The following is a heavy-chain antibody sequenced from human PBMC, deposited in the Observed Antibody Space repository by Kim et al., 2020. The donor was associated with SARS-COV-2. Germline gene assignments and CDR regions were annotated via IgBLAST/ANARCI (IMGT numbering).Heavy chain of an antibody. J-gene: IGHJ4*02. CDR3: ARDLHFGVVITNATEDY. CDR1: GFTFSSYG. Sequence: GGSLRLSCAASGFTFSSYGMHWVRQAPGKGLEWVAVIWYDGSNKYYADSVKGRFTISRDNSKNTLYLQMNSLRAEDTAVYYCARDLHFGVVITNATEDYWGQGTLVTVSS. CDR2: IWYDGSNK. D-gene: IGHD3-3*01. V-gene: IGHV3-33*01.